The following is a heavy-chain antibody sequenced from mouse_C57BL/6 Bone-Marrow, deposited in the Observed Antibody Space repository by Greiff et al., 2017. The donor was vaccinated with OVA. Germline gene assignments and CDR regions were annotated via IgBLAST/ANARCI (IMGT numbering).Heavy chain of an antibody. J-gene: IGHJ4*01. D-gene: IGHD1-1*01. CDR1: GFNIKDDY. CDR2: IDPENGDT. CDR3: TTSSYNYGSSLYYAIGC. V-gene: IGHV14-4*01. Sequence: VQLQQSGAELVRPGASVKLSCTASGFNIKDDYMHWVKQRPEQGLEWIGWIDPENGDTEYASKFQGKATITADTSSNTAYLQLSSLTSEDTAVYYCTTSSYNYGSSLYYAIGCWGRETSVTVSS.